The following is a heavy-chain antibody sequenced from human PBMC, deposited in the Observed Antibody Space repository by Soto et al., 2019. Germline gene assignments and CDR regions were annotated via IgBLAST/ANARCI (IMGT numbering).Heavy chain of an antibody. CDR3: ARDVSRWELLMDV. CDR1: GFTFSSYA. Sequence: GGSPRLSCAASGFTFSSYAIHWVRQAPGKGLEWVAVISYDGSSKYYADSVKGRFTISRDNSENTLFLQMNSLRAEDTAVYSCARDVSRWELLMDVWGQGTTVTVSS. J-gene: IGHJ6*02. CDR2: ISYDGSSK. D-gene: IGHD1-26*01. V-gene: IGHV3-30-3*01.